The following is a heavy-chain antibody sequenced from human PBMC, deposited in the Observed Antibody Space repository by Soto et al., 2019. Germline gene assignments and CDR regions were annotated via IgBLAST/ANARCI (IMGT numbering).Heavy chain of an antibody. J-gene: IGHJ4*02. Sequence: SETLSLTCTVSGGSVNSDSYYWTWIRQPPGKRLEWIGPLYYSGSTNYNPSLKSRVTISVDTSKNQFSLKLSSVTAADTAVYYCARRNYYDTSGYHFDDWGQGRRVTVSS. CDR1: GGSVNSDSYY. CDR2: LYYSGST. CDR3: ARRNYYDTSGYHFDD. V-gene: IGHV4-61*01. D-gene: IGHD3-22*01.